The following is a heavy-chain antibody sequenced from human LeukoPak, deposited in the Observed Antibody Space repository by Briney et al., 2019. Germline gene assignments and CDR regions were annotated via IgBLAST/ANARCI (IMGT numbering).Heavy chain of an antibody. J-gene: IGHJ5*02. CDR1: GYSISSGYF. CDR3: ARHRGLLLWFGEFPNWFDP. V-gene: IGHV4-38-2*02. D-gene: IGHD3-10*01. CDR2: IYHSGST. Sequence: SETLSLTCTVSGYSISSGYFWGWIRPPPGKGLEWIGTIYHSGSTYYNASLESRVTISVDTSKNQFSLKLSSVTAADTAVYYCARHRGLLLWFGEFPNWFDPWGQGTLVTVSS.